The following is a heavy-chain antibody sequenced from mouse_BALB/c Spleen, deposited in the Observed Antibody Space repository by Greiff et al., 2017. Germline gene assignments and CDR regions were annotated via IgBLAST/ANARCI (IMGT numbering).Heavy chain of an antibody. CDR2: FNPGSGGT. D-gene: IGHD2-4*01. CDR1: GYAFTNYL. J-gene: IGHJ4*01. V-gene: IGHV1-54*01. Sequence: VQLQQSGAELVRPGTSVKVSCKASGYAFTNYLIEWVKQRPGQGLEWIGVFNPGSGGTNYNEKFKGKATLTADKSSSTAYMQLSSLTSDDSAVYFCAREGSYYDYGYYAMDYWGQGTSVTVSS. CDR3: AREGSYYDYGYYAMDY.